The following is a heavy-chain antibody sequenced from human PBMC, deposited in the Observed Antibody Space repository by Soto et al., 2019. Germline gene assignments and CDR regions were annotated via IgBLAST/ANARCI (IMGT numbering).Heavy chain of an antibody. CDR2: TYYRSKWYN. J-gene: IGHJ6*02. V-gene: IGHV6-1*01. Sequence: SQPLSLHCAISGASVSSNIAACNCSRQSPSRGLEWLGRTYYRSKWYNDYAVSVKGRISINPDTSKNLFSLQLNSVTPEDTAVYYCARDRKGGFVMDVWGQGTTVTVSS. CDR3: ARDRKGGFVMDV. D-gene: IGHD3-16*01. CDR1: GASVSSNIAA.